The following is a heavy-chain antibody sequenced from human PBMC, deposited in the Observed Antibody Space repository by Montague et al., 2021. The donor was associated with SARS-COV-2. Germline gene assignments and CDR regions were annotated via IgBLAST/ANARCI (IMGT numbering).Heavy chain of an antibody. D-gene: IGHD1-7*01. J-gene: IGHJ3*02. V-gene: IGHV6-1*01. CDR1: GDSVSRHNPA. CDR3: ARGWNYAFDI. Sequence: CAISGDSVSRHNPAWNWIRQSPSRGLEWLGRTYYGSSWNTDYAVSVKSRITISPDTSKNQFSLHLNSVTPGDTAVYYCARGWNYAFDIWSQGTMVTVSS. CDR2: TYYGSSWNT.